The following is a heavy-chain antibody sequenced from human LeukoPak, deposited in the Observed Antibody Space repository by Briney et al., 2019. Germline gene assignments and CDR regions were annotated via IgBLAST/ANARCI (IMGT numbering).Heavy chain of an antibody. CDR3: ARDRGRDGYNL. D-gene: IGHD5-24*01. V-gene: IGHV1-69*05. CDR1: GGTFSSYA. Sequence: GSSVKVSCKASGGTFSSYAISWVRQAPGQGLEWMGRIIPIFGAANYAQKFQGRVTITTDESTSTAYMELSSLRSEDTAVYYCARDRGRDGYNLWGQGTLVTVSS. CDR2: IIPIFGAA. J-gene: IGHJ4*02.